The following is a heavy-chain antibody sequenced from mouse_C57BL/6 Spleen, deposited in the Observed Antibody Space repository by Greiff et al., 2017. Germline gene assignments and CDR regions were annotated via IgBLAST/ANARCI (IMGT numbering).Heavy chain of an antibody. CDR1: GYSFTGYY. CDR3: ARWDDYGAMDY. D-gene: IGHD2-4*01. Sequence: EVQLQQSGPELVKPGASVKISCKASGYSFTGYYMNWVKQSPEKSLEWIGEINPSTGGTTYNQKFKAKATLTVDKSSSTANMQLKRLTSEDSAVYYCARWDDYGAMDYWGQGTSITVSA. CDR2: INPSTGGT. J-gene: IGHJ4*01. V-gene: IGHV1-42*01.